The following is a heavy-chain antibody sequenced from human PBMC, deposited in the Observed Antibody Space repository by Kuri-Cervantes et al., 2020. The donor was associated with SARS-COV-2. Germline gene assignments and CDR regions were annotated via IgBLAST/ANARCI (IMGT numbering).Heavy chain of an antibody. D-gene: IGHD6-6*01. CDR3: ARQLYAIAARPSGWFDP. CDR1: GFTFSSYG. V-gene: IGHV3-33*01. J-gene: IGHJ5*02. CDR2: IWYDGSNK. Sequence: GESLKISCAASGFTFSSYGMHWVRQAPGKGLEWVAVIWYDGSNKYYADSVKGRFTISRDNSKNTLYLQMNSLRAEDTAVYYCARQLYAIAARPSGWFDPWGQGTLVTVSS.